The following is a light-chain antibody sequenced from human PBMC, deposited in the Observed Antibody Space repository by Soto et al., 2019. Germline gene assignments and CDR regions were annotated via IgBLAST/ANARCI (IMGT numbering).Light chain of an antibody. CDR3: QQYNTFWT. Sequence: DIQMTQSPSTLFASVGDRVTITCRASQSISTWLAWYQQKPGKAPKLLIYDVSTLESGVPSRFSGSGSGTEFTLTISSLQPDDSATYYCQQYNTFWTFGQGTKGDIK. CDR2: DVS. J-gene: IGKJ1*01. CDR1: QSISTW. V-gene: IGKV1-5*01.